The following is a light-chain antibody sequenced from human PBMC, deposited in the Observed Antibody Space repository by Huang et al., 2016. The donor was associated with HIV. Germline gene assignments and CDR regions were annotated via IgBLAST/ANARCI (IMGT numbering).Light chain of an antibody. V-gene: IGKV3-11*01. CDR2: DAS. CDR3: QQRSSWPLT. Sequence: EVVLTQSPGTLSLSPGQRATLSCRANQRISIYLAGSQQKPGQAPRLLSQDASNRATDIPARFSGSGSGTDFTLTISSLEPDDFAVYYCQQRSSWPLTFGGGTKVDI. J-gene: IGKJ4*01. CDR1: QRISIY.